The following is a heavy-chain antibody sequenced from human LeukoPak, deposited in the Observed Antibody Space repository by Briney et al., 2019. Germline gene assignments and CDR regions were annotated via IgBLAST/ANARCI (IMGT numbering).Heavy chain of an antibody. J-gene: IGHJ4*02. V-gene: IGHV4-39*01. CDR3: ARLLSVAGDY. Sequence: SETLSPTCTVSGGSISSSSYYWGWIRQPPGKGLEWVGSIYYSGSTYYNPSLKSRVTISVDTSKNQFSLRLSSVTAADTAVYYCARLLSVAGDYWGQGTLVTVSS. D-gene: IGHD6-19*01. CDR2: IYYSGST. CDR1: GGSISSSSYY.